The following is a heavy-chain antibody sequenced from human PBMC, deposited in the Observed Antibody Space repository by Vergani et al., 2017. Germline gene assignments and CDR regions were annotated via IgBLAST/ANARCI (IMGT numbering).Heavy chain of an antibody. Sequence: EVQLVQSGAEVKKPGATMKISCKVSGYTFTDHSMHWVKQAPGKGLEWMGLVEPEDGETIYAEKFKGRVTIAADTSTDTAHLELSSLRSEDTAVYYCATPQTGTTGGMEVWGQGTTVIVSS. CDR3: ATPQTGTTGGMEV. CDR2: VEPEDGET. V-gene: IGHV1-69-2*01. D-gene: IGHD4-17*01. CDR1: GYTFTDHS. J-gene: IGHJ6*02.